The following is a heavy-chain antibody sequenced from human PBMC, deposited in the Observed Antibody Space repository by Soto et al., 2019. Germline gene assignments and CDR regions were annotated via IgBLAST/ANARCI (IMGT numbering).Heavy chain of an antibody. Sequence: SETLSLTCTVSGGSISSGGYYWSWIRQHPGKGLEWIGYIYYSGSTYYNPSLKSRVTISVDTSKNQFSLKLSSVTAADTAVYYCARLNYSSSSFFDYWGQGTLVTVSS. V-gene: IGHV4-31*03. CDR2: IYYSGST. CDR3: ARLNYSSSSFFDY. J-gene: IGHJ4*02. D-gene: IGHD6-6*01. CDR1: GGSISSGGYY.